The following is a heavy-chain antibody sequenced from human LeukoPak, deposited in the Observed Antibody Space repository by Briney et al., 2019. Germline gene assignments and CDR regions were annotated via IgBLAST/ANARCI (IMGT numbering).Heavy chain of an antibody. D-gene: IGHD2-15*01. J-gene: IGHJ3*02. Sequence: SVKVSCKASGGTFSSYAISWVRQAPGQGLEWMGGIIPIFGTANYAQKFQGRVTITADKSTSTAYMELSSLRSEDTAVYYCAREDIVVVVASRGAFDIWGQGTMVTVSS. CDR3: AREDIVVVVASRGAFDI. CDR1: GGTFSSYA. V-gene: IGHV1-69*06. CDR2: IIPIFGTA.